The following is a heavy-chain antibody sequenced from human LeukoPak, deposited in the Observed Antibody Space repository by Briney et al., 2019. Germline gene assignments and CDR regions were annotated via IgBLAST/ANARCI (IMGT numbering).Heavy chain of an antibody. CDR3: AREVIVDDAFDI. J-gene: IGHJ3*02. V-gene: IGHV4-59*01. D-gene: IGHD3-22*01. CDR1: GGSSSSYY. CDR2: IYYSGST. Sequence: SETLSLTCTVSGGSSSSYYWSWIRQPPGKGLEWIGYIYYSGSTNYNPSLKSRVTISVDTSKNQFSLKLSSVTAADTAVYYCAREVIVDDAFDIWGQGTMVTVSS.